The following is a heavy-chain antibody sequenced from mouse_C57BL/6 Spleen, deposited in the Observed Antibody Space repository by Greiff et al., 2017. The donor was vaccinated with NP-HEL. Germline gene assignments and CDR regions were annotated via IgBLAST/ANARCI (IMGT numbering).Heavy chain of an antibody. CDR2: IYPYNGVS. CDR3: AREGAITTVVATPFDY. Sequence: VQLKQSGPELVKPGASVKISCKASGYSFTGYYMHWVKQSHGNILDWIGYIYPYNGVSSYNQKFKGKATLTVDKSSSTAYMELRSLTSEDSAVYYCAREGAITTVVATPFDYWGQGTTLTVSS. J-gene: IGHJ2*01. CDR1: GYSFTGYY. D-gene: IGHD1-1*01. V-gene: IGHV1-31*01.